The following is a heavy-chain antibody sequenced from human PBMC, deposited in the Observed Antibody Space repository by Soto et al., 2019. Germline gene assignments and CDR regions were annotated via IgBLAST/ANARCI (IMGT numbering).Heavy chain of an antibody. D-gene: IGHD3-9*01. V-gene: IGHV4-4*02. Sequence: SETLSLTCAVSGGSISSSNWWSWVRQPPGKGLEWIGEIYHSGSTNYNPSLKSRVTISVDKSKNQFSLKLSSVTAADTAVYYCARGHGNSARKLYDILTGYLNWFDPWGQGTLVTV. CDR1: GGSISSSNW. J-gene: IGHJ5*02. CDR3: ARGHGNSARKLYDILTGYLNWFDP. CDR2: IYHSGST.